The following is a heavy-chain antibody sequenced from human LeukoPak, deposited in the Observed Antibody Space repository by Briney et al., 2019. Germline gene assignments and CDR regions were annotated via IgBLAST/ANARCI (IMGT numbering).Heavy chain of an antibody. D-gene: IGHD1-26*01. Sequence: GGSLRLSCAASGFTFSSYEMNWARQAPGKGLEWVSYIINSGSITEYADSVKGRFTISRDNAKNSLYLQMNSLRAEDTAVYYCARRKGAGYGMDVWGQGTTVTVSS. CDR3: ARRKGAGYGMDV. V-gene: IGHV3-48*03. J-gene: IGHJ6*02. CDR1: GFTFSSYE. CDR2: IINSGSIT.